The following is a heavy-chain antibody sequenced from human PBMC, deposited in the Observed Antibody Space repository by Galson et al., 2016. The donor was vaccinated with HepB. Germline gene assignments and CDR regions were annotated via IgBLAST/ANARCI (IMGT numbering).Heavy chain of an antibody. CDR1: GFHFNNFW. Sequence: SLRLSCAASGFHFNNFWMSWVRQAPGKGLEWVAKIKKDGSEKDYVDSVKGRFTISRDNAKNLVYLQMNSLRAEDTAVYYCARDGTHYDSHNYYYNYGMDVWGQGTTVTVSS. V-gene: IGHV3-7*03. D-gene: IGHD3-22*01. CDR3: ARDGTHYDSHNYYYNYGMDV. CDR2: IKKDGSEK. J-gene: IGHJ6*02.